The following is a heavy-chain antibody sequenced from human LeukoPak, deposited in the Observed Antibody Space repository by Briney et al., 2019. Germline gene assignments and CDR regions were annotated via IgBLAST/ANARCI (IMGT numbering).Heavy chain of an antibody. J-gene: IGHJ4*02. CDR3: ARQRYSYGLVIDY. V-gene: IGHV4-39*01. Sequence: SETLSLTCTVSGGSISSSSYYWGWIRQPPGKGLEWIGSIYYSGSTYYNPSLKSRVTISVDTSKNQFSLKLSSVTAADTAVYYCARQRYSYGLVIDYRGQGTLVTVSS. D-gene: IGHD5-18*01. CDR1: GGSISSSSYY. CDR2: IYYSGST.